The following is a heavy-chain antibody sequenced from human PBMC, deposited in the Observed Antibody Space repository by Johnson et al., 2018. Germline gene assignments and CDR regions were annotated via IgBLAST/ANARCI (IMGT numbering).Heavy chain of an antibody. Sequence: QVQLQESGPRLVKPSETXSLTCNVSGDSITSYYWSWVRQPPGMGLEWIGFIYHTGNPNYNPSLRSRVTISVDTSKTQFSLKLRSVSAADTAIYYCARSGRRAVSGTSFDIWGQGTMVTVSS. V-gene: IGHV4-59*01. CDR3: ARSGRRAVSGTSFDI. J-gene: IGHJ3*02. CDR2: IYHTGNP. D-gene: IGHD6-19*01. CDR1: GDSITSYY.